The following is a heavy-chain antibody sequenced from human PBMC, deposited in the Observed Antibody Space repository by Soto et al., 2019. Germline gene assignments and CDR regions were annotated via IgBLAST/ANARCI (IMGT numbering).Heavy chain of an antibody. Sequence: GGSLRLSCAASGFTFSSYWMHWVRQAPGKGLVWVSRINSDGSSTSYADSVKGRFTISRDNAKNTRYLQMNSLRAEDTAVYYCARDYFTIFGVVTPPALDYWGQGTLVTVSS. V-gene: IGHV3-74*01. CDR1: GFTFSSYW. D-gene: IGHD3-3*01. CDR2: INSDGSST. CDR3: ARDYFTIFGVVTPPALDY. J-gene: IGHJ4*02.